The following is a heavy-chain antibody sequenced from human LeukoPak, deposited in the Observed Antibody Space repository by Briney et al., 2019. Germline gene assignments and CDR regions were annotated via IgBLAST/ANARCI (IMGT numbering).Heavy chain of an antibody. J-gene: IGHJ4*02. Sequence: PGGPLRLSCAASEFIFSDYDMHWVRQAPGKGLEWVALIRYDGRSEYYSGYMQGRFTISRDNSKNNLFLNMNNLGPEDTAVYFCARTRLGTSTSFYFDLWGQGTLVTVSS. CDR3: ARTRLGTSTSFYFDL. CDR1: EFIFSDYD. D-gene: IGHD1-26*01. CDR2: IRYDGRSE. V-gene: IGHV3-30*02.